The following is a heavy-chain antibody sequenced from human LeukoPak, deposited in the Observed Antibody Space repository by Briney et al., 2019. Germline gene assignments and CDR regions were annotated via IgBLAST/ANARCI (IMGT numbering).Heavy chain of an antibody. Sequence: GGSLRLSCEASGFSFSDYGMHWVRQAPGKGLEWVAFIRYNGDNKYYADSVKGRFTVSRDNSQSTLYLQMNSLRVEDAAVYYCAKRVVIRSTDYFYYYIHVWGKGTTVTVSS. D-gene: IGHD3-3*01. CDR1: GFSFSDYG. J-gene: IGHJ6*03. CDR2: IRYNGDNK. CDR3: AKRVVIRSTDYFYYYIHV. V-gene: IGHV3-30*02.